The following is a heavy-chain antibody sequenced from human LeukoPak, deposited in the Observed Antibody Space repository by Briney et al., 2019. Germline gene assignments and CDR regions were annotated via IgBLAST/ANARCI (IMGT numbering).Heavy chain of an antibody. CDR2: IYHSGST. CDR1: GYSISSGYY. V-gene: IGHV4-38-2*02. J-gene: IGHJ4*02. CDR3: ARQTGSGLFILP. D-gene: IGHD3/OR15-3a*01. Sequence: PSETLSLTCSVSGYSISSGYYWGWIRQPPGKGLEWIGSIYHSGSTYYNPSLKSRVTISVDTSKNQLSLKLTAVTAADTAVYYCARQTGSGLFILPGGQGTVVTVSS.